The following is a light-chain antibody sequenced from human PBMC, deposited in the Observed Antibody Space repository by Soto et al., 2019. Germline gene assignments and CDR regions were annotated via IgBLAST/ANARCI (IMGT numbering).Light chain of an antibody. Sequence: EIVLTQSPATLSLSPGEGATLSCRASQSVGSYLAWYQQKPGQAPRLLIYDASNRATGIPARFSGSGSGTDFTLTISSLEPEDFAVYYCQQRSSWWTVGQGTKVEI. CDR1: QSVGSY. V-gene: IGKV3-11*01. CDR2: DAS. J-gene: IGKJ1*01. CDR3: QQRSSWWT.